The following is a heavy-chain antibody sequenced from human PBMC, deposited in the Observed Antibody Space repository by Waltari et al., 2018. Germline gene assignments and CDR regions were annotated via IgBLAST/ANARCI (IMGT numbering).Heavy chain of an antibody. CDR3: ATEKGSSSYYYYYYMDV. Sequence: EVQLVQSGAEVKKPGATVKISCKVSGYTFTDYYMHWVQQAPGKGLEWMGLVDPEDGETIYAEKCQGRVTITADTSTDTAYMELSSLRSEDTAVYYCATEKGSSSYYYYYYMDVWGKGTTVTVSS. CDR1: GYTFTDYY. D-gene: IGHD6-6*01. CDR2: VDPEDGET. J-gene: IGHJ6*03. V-gene: IGHV1-69-2*01.